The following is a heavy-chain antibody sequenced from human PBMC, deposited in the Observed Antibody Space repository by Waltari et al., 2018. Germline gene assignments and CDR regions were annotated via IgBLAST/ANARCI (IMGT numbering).Heavy chain of an antibody. V-gene: IGHV4-31*02. CDR3: ASGGEVATISDY. J-gene: IGHJ4*02. Sequence: QVQLQESGPGLVKPSQTLSLTCTVSGGSISSGGYYWSWIRQHPGKGLEWIGYIYSSASTYNNRSLKCRVTISVDTSKNQCSLKLSSVTAADTAVYYCASGGEVATISDYWGQGTLVTVSS. CDR1: GGSISSGGYY. D-gene: IGHD5-12*01. CDR2: IYSSAST.